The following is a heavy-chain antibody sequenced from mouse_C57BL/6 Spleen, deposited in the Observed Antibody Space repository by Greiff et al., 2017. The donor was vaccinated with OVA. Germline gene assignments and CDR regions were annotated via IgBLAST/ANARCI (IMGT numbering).Heavy chain of an antibody. V-gene: IGHV14-4*01. Sequence: VQLKQSGAELVRPGASVELSCTASGFNIKDDYMHWVKQRPEQGLEWIGWIDPENGDTEYASKFQGKATITADTSSNTAYLQLSSLTSEDTAVYYCTRPYYYGSSPYWYFDVWGTGTTVTVSS. CDR2: IDPENGDT. D-gene: IGHD1-1*01. CDR1: GFNIKDDY. CDR3: TRPYYYGSSPYWYFDV. J-gene: IGHJ1*03.